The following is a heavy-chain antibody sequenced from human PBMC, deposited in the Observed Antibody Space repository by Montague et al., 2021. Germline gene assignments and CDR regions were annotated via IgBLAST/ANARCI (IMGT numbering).Heavy chain of an antibody. CDR2: INGNSINI. J-gene: IGHJ4*02. CDR1: GFIFNNYV. V-gene: IGHV3-9*01. CDR3: VKDTRDYYPDF. Sequence: SRSLSLSASGFIFNNYVMNWVRQAPGKGLEWVSGINGNSINIDYADSVKGRFTISRDNAKNSLYLQMNSLRAEDTAFYYCVKDTRDYYPDFWGQGILVTVFS. D-gene: IGHD3-3*01.